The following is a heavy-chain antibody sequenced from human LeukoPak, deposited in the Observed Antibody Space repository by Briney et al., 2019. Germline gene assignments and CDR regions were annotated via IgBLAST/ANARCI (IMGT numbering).Heavy chain of an antibody. CDR1: EYTFTGYY. CDR3: ARDSVTVTTPYFDY. Sequence: ASVKVSCKASEYTFTGYYIHWVRQAPGQGLEWMGWINPNSGGTNYAPNFQGWVTMTRDTSISTAYMELSRLRSDDTAVYYCARDSVTVTTPYFDYWGQGTLVTVPS. CDR2: INPNSGGT. V-gene: IGHV1-2*04. J-gene: IGHJ4*02. D-gene: IGHD4-17*01.